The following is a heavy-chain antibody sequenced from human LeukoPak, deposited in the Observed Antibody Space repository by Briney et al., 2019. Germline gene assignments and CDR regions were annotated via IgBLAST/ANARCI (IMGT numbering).Heavy chain of an antibody. CDR1: GFTFSTYG. J-gene: IGHJ4*02. D-gene: IGHD2-21*01. CDR2: ISYDGSNE. CDR3: AKEFNRGLPDY. Sequence: GRSLRVSCAASGFTFSTYGMHWVRQAPGKGLEWVAVISYDGSNEYHADSVKGRFTISRDNSKNTLYLQMSSLRAEDTAVYYCAKEFNRGLPDYWGQGTLVTVPS. V-gene: IGHV3-30*18.